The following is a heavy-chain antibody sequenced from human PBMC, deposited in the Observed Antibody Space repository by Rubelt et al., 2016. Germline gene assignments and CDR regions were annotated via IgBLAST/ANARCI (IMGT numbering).Heavy chain of an antibody. V-gene: IGHV3-48*01. D-gene: IGHD2-21*02. Sequence: EVQLVESGGGLVQPGGSLRLSCAASGFTFRSYNMNWVRQAPGKGLEWVSYIGSSSSIVYYADSVKGRFTISRDNARNSLYLQTNSLRPEDTAVYYCARRVFCSGDCIPDFDYWGQGTLVTVSS. J-gene: IGHJ4*02. CDR1: GFTFRSYN. CDR2: IGSSSSIV. CDR3: ARRVFCSGDCIPDFDY.